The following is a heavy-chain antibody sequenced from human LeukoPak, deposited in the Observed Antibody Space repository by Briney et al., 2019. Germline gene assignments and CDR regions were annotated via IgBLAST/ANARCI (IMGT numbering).Heavy chain of an antibody. Sequence: GGSLGLSCAASGFTFSSYAMSWVRQAPGKGLEWVSTINSSGGSSDYADSVKGRFTISRDNSKNTLYLQMNSLRAEDTAVYYCAKDPYSSSWYNWFDPWGQGTLVTVSS. V-gene: IGHV3-23*01. CDR3: AKDPYSSSWYNWFDP. CDR1: GFTFSSYA. J-gene: IGHJ5*02. D-gene: IGHD6-13*01. CDR2: INSSGGSS.